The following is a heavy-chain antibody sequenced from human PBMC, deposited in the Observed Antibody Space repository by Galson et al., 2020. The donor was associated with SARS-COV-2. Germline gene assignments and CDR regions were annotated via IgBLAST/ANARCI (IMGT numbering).Heavy chain of an antibody. D-gene: IGHD2-2*01. Sequence: SETLSLTCTVSGGSISSSSYYWGWIRQPPGKGLEWIGSIYYSGSTYYNPSLKSRVTISVDTSKNQFSLKLSSVTAADTAVYYCARVHDLLGYCSSTSCYSIDYWGQGTLVTVSS. CDR2: IYYSGST. J-gene: IGHJ4*02. CDR1: GGSISSSSYY. V-gene: IGHV4-39*07. CDR3: ARVHDLLGYCSSTSCYSIDY.